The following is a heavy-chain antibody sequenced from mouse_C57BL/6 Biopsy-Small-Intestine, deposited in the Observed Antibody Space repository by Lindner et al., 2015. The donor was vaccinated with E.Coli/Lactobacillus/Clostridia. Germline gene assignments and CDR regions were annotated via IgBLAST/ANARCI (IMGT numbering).Heavy chain of an antibody. V-gene: IGHV2-9*01. J-gene: IGHJ4*01. Sequence: VQLQESGPVLVAPSQSLSITCTVSGFSLTSYGVHWVRQPPGKGLEWLGVIWAGGSTNYNSALMSRLSISKDNSKSQVFLKMNSLQTDDTAMYYCAKKDSYYNYDVGYYAMDYWGQGTSVTVSS. CDR1: GFSLTSYG. D-gene: IGHD2-12*01. CDR3: AKKDSYYNYDVGYYAMDY. CDR2: IWAGGST.